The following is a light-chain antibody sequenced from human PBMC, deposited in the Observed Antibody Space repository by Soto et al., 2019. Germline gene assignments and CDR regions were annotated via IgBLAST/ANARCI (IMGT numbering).Light chain of an antibody. Sequence: QSVLTQPPSVSAAPGQKVTISCSGSSSNTGGNSVSWYQQLPGTAPKLLIYDDNKRPSGIPDRFSGSKSGTSATLGITGFQTGDEADYYCGSWDSSLSAYVFGTGTKVT. CDR1: SSNTGGNS. V-gene: IGLV1-51*01. J-gene: IGLJ1*01. CDR3: GSWDSSLSAYV. CDR2: DDN.